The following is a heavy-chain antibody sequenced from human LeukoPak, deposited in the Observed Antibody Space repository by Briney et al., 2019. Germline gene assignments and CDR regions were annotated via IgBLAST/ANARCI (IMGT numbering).Heavy chain of an antibody. CDR1: DYSISSGNY. CDR2: VYHSGST. CDR3: ARNDSSGYFDY. D-gene: IGHD3-22*01. V-gene: IGHV4-38-2*01. J-gene: IGHJ4*02. Sequence: SETLSLTCAVSDYSISSGNYWGWIRQPPGKGLEWIGSVYHSGSTHYSPSLESRVTISVDTSKNQFSLKLRSVTAADTAVYYCARNDSSGYFDYWGQGTLVTVSS.